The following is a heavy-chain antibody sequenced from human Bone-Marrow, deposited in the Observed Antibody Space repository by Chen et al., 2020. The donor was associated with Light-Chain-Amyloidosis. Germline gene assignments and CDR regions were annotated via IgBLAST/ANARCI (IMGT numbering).Heavy chain of an antibody. CDR1: GFSLNSGYY. Sequence: QVQLQESGPGLVKPSETLFLTCGVSGFSLNSGYYWGWIRQPPGKGLEWIGSVYHSGSSYYNPSLKNRVTISVDTSKNQVSLRLNSVTAADTAVYYFASPLDTWGPGTLVIVSS. V-gene: IGHV4-38-2*01. J-gene: IGHJ5*02. CDR2: VYHSGSS. CDR3: ASPLDT.